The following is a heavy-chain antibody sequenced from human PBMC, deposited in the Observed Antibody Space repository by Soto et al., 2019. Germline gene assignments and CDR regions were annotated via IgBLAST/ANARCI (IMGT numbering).Heavy chain of an antibody. Sequence: SETLSLTCTVSGGSISSYYWSWIRQPPGKGLEWIGYIYYSGSTNYNPSLKSRVTISEDTSQNQFSLKLSSVTAADTAVYYCARRSGYSYGYDYWGQGTLVTVSS. CDR3: ARRSGYSYGYDY. J-gene: IGHJ4*02. D-gene: IGHD5-18*01. V-gene: IGHV4-59*01. CDR2: IYYSGST. CDR1: GGSISSYY.